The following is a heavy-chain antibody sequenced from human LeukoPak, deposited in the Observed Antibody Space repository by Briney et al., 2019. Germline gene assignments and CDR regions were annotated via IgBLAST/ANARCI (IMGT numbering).Heavy chain of an antibody. D-gene: IGHD3-3*01. CDR2: VSGHNANK. V-gene: IGHV1-18*01. Sequence: ASVKVSCKASGYTFTTYGISWMRQAPGQGLEWVGWVSGHNANKNYAQKLQGRVTMTTDTSTSTAYMELRSLRSDDTAVYYCARDTSYDFWSDPTELFDIWGQGTMVTVSS. CDR1: GYTFTTYG. CDR3: ARDTSYDFWSDPTELFDI. J-gene: IGHJ3*02.